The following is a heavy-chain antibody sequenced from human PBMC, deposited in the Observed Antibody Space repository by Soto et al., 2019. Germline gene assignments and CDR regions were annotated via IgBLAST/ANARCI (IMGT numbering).Heavy chain of an antibody. CDR1: SGSFSVYY. Sequence: SDTLSLTCAIDSGSFSVYYWIWIRQPPGKGLEWIGEMNHLGGTNYNPSLKSRVALSIDTSKNQFSLKLSSMIAADTAVYYCARGSGYLGFWGQETQVTV. V-gene: IGHV4-34*01. D-gene: IGHD3-22*01. J-gene: IGHJ4*02. CDR3: ARGSGYLGF. CDR2: MNHLGGT.